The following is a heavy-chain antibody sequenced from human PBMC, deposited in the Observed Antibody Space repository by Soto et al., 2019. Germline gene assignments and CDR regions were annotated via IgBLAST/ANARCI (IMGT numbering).Heavy chain of an antibody. D-gene: IGHD6-19*01. CDR2: INAGNGNT. CDR3: ARAVAVPADFDY. J-gene: IGHJ4*02. V-gene: IGHV1-3*05. CDR1: GYTFTGYA. Sequence: QVQLVQSGAEEKKPGASVKVSCKASGYTFTGYAMHWVRQAPGQRLEWMGWINAGNGNTKYSQKFKGRVTITRDTSASTAYMELRCLRSDDTAVYYCARAVAVPADFDYWGQVTLVTVSS.